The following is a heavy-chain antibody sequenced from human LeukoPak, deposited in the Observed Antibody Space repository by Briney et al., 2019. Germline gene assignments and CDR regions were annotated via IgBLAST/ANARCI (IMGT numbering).Heavy chain of an antibody. CDR3: AASSPAAGDAFDI. D-gene: IGHD6-19*01. CDR1: GFTFTSSA. J-gene: IGHJ3*02. Sequence: GASVKVSCKASGFTFTSSAMQWVRQARGQRLEWIGWIVVGSGNTNYVQKFQERVTITRDMSTSTAYMELSSLRSEDTAVYYCAASSPAAGDAFDIWGQGTMVTVSS. V-gene: IGHV1-58*02. CDR2: IVVGSGNT.